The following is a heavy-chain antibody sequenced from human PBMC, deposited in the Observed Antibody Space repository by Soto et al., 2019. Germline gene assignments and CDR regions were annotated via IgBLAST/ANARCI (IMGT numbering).Heavy chain of an antibody. D-gene: IGHD3-22*01. J-gene: IGHJ4*01. Sequence: QLQLQESGPGLVKPSETLSLTCTVSGGSISSSSYYWGGIRQPPGQGLEWIGSIDYSGSTYYRPSHQTRFIISVDTPKNHFSLKLTSVTAADTEVYYCARKTYYYDIFHYWGHGTLVTVSS. CDR2: IDYSGST. V-gene: IGHV4-39*01. CDR1: GGSISSSSYY. CDR3: ARKTYYYDIFHY.